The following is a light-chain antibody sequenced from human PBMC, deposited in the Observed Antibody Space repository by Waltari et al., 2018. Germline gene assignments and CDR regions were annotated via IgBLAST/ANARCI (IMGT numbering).Light chain of an antibody. CDR2: QNN. Sequence: SYELTQPPSVSVSPGQTASITCPGDKLGDKYASWFQQKPGQSPVLVIYQNNKRPSGIPERFSGSNSGNTATLTISGTQSMDEADYYCQAWDSSTVAFGGGTKLTVL. V-gene: IGLV3-1*01. CDR3: QAWDSSTVA. J-gene: IGLJ2*01. CDR1: KLGDKY.